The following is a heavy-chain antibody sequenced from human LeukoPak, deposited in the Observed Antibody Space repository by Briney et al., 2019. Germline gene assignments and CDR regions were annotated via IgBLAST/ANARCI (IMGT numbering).Heavy chain of an antibody. D-gene: IGHD3-3*01. CDR2: IITNYGTT. CDR3: ARPRTYYDFWRGYPPFDY. J-gene: IGHJ4*02. V-gene: IGHV1-69*13. Sequence: GASVKVSCKASGGTFINYAIGWVRQAPGQGLEWMGGIITNYGTTNYAQKYQGRVTITADESTTTVYMELSSLRSEDTAVYYCARPRTYYDFWRGYPPFDYWGQGTLVTVSS. CDR1: GGTFINYA.